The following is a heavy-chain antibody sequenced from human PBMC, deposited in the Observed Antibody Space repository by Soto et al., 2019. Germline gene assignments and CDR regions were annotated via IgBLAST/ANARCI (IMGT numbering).Heavy chain of an antibody. J-gene: IGHJ6*03. CDR2: IYYSGST. CDR3: ARLDGDYEYYYYYMDV. D-gene: IGHD4-17*01. V-gene: IGHV4-39*01. Sequence: SETLSLTCTVSGGSISSSSYYWGWIRQPPGKGLEWIGSIYYSGSTYYNPSLKSRVTISVDTSKNQFSLKLSSVTAADTAVYYCARLDGDYEYYYYYMDVWGKGTTVTVSS. CDR1: GGSISSSSYY.